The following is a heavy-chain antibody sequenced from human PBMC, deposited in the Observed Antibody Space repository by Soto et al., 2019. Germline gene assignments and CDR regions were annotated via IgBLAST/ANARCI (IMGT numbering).Heavy chain of an antibody. CDR2: ISWDGGIT. CDR1: GFTFDDHT. V-gene: IGHV3-43*01. J-gene: IGHJ3*01. CDR3: VKAGTMAGTGTTPRAFDV. D-gene: IGHD1-1*01. Sequence: VQLVESGGAVVQPGGSLRLSCAASGFTFDDHTMHWVRQFPGKGLAWVALISWDGGITYYADSLEGRFTISRDNSNNTLYLQMHSLRAEDTAVYFCVKAGTMAGTGTTPRAFDVWGRGTMVTVSS.